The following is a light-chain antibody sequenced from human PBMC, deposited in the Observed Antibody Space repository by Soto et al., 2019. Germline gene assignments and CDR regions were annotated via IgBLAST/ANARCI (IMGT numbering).Light chain of an antibody. CDR2: EVS. Sequence: QSVLTQPASVSGSPGQSITISCTGTISDVGGYNYVSWYQQHPGKAPKLVIYEVSNRPSGVSNRFSGSKSGNTASLTISGLQAEDEADYYCTSYTSSITWVFGGGTKLTVL. CDR1: ISDVGGYNY. CDR3: TSYTSSITWV. V-gene: IGLV2-14*01. J-gene: IGLJ3*02.